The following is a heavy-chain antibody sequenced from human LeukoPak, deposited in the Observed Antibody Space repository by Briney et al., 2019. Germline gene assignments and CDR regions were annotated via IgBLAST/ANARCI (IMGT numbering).Heavy chain of an antibody. Sequence: SETLSLTCAVYGGSFSGYYWSWIRQPPGKGLEWIGEINHSGSTNYNPSLKSRVTISVDTSKNQFSLKLSSVTAADTAVYYCARGPRYYYGSGGGYGMDVWGQGTTVTVSS. CDR1: GGSFSGYY. CDR3: ARGPRYYYGSGGGYGMDV. J-gene: IGHJ6*02. D-gene: IGHD3-10*01. V-gene: IGHV4-34*01. CDR2: INHSGST.